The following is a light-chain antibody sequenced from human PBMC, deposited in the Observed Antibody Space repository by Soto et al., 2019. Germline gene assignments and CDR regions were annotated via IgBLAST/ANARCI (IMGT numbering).Light chain of an antibody. CDR2: DAS. V-gene: IGKV3-11*01. Sequence: ETVLTQSPATLSLSPGERATHSCRASQSVNSYLAWYQQKPGQAPRLLIYDASNRATGIPARFSGSGSGTDFTLTISSLEPEDFAVYYCQQYNNWPLTFGGGTKVDI. CDR3: QQYNNWPLT. CDR1: QSVNSY. J-gene: IGKJ4*01.